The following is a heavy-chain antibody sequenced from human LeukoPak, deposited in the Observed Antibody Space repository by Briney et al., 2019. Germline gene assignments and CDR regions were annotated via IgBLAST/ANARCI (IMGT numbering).Heavy chain of an antibody. D-gene: IGHD3-22*01. J-gene: IGHJ4*02. CDR3: ASDYDSSGDRGFDY. V-gene: IGHV1-46*01. Sequence: ASVKVSCKASGGTFSSYAISWVRQAPGQGLEWMGIINPSGGSTSYAQKFQGRVTMTRDTSTSTVYMELSSLRSEDTAVYYCASDYDSSGDRGFDYWGQGTLVTVSS. CDR2: INPSGGST. CDR1: GGTFSSYA.